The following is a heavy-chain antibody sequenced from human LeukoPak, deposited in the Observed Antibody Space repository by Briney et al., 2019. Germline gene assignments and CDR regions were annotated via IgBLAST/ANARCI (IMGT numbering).Heavy chain of an antibody. CDR3: AKDLRIYYDSSGYSNY. V-gene: IGHV3-11*01. CDR1: GFTFSDYN. Sequence: GGSLRLSCAASGFTFSDYNMRWIRQAPGKGLEWVSSISRSGSTKYYADSVKGRFTISRDNSKNTLYLQMNSLRAEDTAVSYCAKDLRIYYDSSGYSNYWGQGTLVTVSS. J-gene: IGHJ4*02. D-gene: IGHD3-22*01. CDR2: ISRSGSTK.